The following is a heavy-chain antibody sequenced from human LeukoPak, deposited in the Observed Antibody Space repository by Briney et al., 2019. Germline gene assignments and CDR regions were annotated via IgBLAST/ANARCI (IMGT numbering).Heavy chain of an antibody. D-gene: IGHD3-22*01. CDR1: GYTFTGYY. J-gene: IGHJ5*02. V-gene: IGHV1-2*02. Sequence: RASVKVSCKASGYTFTGYYMHWVRQAPRQGLEWMGWINPNSGGTNYAQKFQGRVTMTRDTSISTAYMELSRLRSDDTAVYYCARRIRTVGSSGPNWFDPWGQGTLVTVSS. CDR2: INPNSGGT. CDR3: ARRIRTVGSSGPNWFDP.